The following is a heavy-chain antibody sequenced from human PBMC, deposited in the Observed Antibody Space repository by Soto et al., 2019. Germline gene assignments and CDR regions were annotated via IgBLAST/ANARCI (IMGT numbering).Heavy chain of an antibody. CDR3: VQSSYGDYGDIGGLDY. CDR2: IYYSGST. V-gene: IGHV4-39*01. CDR1: GGSISSSSYY. Sequence: TSETLSLTCTVSGGSISSSSYYWGWIRQPPGKGLEWIGSIYYSGSTYYNPSLKSRVTISVDTSKNQFSLKLSSVTAADTAVYYCVQSSYGDYGDIGGLDYWGQGTLVTVSS. J-gene: IGHJ4*02. D-gene: IGHD4-17*01.